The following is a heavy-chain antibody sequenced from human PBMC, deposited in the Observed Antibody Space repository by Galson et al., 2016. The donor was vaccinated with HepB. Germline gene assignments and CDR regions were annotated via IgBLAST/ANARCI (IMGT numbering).Heavy chain of an antibody. CDR3: ARPLRLLGAVGDAFEL. J-gene: IGHJ3*01. D-gene: IGHD3-10*01. CDR2: MYYSGDT. V-gene: IGHV4-39*01. Sequence: ETLSLTCTGSGGSISNGSYYWGWIRQPPGKGLEWIGNMYYSGDTYYNPSLKSRVTMSLDKSRNQFSLKLSSVTAADTAVYYCARPLRLLGAVGDAFELWGQGTLVTVAS. CDR1: GGSISNGSYY.